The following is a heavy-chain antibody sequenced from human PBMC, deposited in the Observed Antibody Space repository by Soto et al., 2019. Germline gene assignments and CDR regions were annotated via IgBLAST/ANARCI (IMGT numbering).Heavy chain of an antibody. V-gene: IGHV1-2*04. CDR1: GYTFTGYY. J-gene: IGHJ6*02. D-gene: IGHD3-3*01. CDR2: INPNSGGT. Sequence: ASVKVSCKASGYTFTGYYMHWVRQAPGQGLEWMGWINPNSGGTNYAQKFQGWVTMTRDTSISTAYMELSRLRSDDTAVYYCARGPGEYYDFWSGYWAPGGVSPTTYYYYGMDVWGQGTTVTVSS. CDR3: ARGPGEYYDFWSGYWAPGGVSPTTYYYYGMDV.